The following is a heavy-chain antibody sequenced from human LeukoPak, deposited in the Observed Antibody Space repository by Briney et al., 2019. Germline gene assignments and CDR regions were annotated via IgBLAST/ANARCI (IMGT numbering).Heavy chain of an antibody. CDR2: IRYDGSNK. CDR1: GFTFSSYG. V-gene: IGHV3-30*02. Sequence: PGGSLRLSCAASGFTFSSYGMHWVRQAPGKGLEWVASIRYDGSNKYYADSVKGRFTISRDNSKNTLYLQMNSLRAEDTAVYYCARGSESEVVPAAVYYYYYYMDVWGKGTTVTVSS. CDR3: ARGSESEVVPAAVYYYYYYMDV. J-gene: IGHJ6*03. D-gene: IGHD2-2*01.